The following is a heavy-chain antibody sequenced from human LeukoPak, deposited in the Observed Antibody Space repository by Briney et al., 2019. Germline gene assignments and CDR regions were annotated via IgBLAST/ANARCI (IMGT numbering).Heavy chain of an antibody. CDR3: ARMGGYCSGDKCYSPYYYYMDV. D-gene: IGHD2-15*01. CDR1: GYTFTSYA. CDR2: IIPIFDTA. V-gene: IGHV1-69*06. Sequence: SVKVSCKASGYTFTSYAMNWVRQAPGQGLEWMGVIIPIFDTANYAQKFQGRLTITADKSTATAYMELSSLTSEDTAVYYCARMGGYCSGDKCYSPYYYYMDVWGKGTAVTVSS. J-gene: IGHJ6*03.